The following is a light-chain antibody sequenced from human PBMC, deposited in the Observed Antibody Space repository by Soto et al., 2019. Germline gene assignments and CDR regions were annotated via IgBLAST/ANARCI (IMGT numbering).Light chain of an antibody. V-gene: IGLV2-8*01. CDR1: SSNFGGYNS. CDR2: EVS. CDR3: SSYAGSSTWV. Sequence: QSVLTQPPSASGSPGQSVTISCTGTSSNFGGYNSVSWYQQHPGKAPKLMIYEVSKRPSGVPDRFSGSKSGNTASLTVSGLQAEDEADYYCSSYAGSSTWVFGGGTKFTVL. J-gene: IGLJ3*02.